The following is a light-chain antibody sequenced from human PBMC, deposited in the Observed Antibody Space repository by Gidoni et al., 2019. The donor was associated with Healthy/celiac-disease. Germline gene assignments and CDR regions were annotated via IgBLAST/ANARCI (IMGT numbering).Light chain of an antibody. CDR2: DVS. Sequence: QSALTQPASVSGSPGQSITISCTGTSSDVGGYNYVSWYQHHPGKAPKLMIYDVSNRPSGVSNRFSGSKSGNTASLTISGLQAEDEADYYCSSYTSSSTVWVFGGGTKLTVL. V-gene: IGLV2-14*03. J-gene: IGLJ3*02. CDR3: SSYTSSSTVWV. CDR1: SSDVGGYNY.